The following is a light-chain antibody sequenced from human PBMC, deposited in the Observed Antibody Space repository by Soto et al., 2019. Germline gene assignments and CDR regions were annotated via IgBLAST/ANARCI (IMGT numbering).Light chain of an antibody. J-gene: IGLJ3*02. V-gene: IGLV3-21*02. CDR2: DDS. Sequence: SYELTQPPSVSVAPGQTALISCVGENIGTNSVHWYQQRPGQAPVLVVYDDSDRPSGIPERFSGSNFGNTANLTISRVEAGDEADYYCQVWQTATDPFWVFGGGTKLTVL. CDR1: NIGTNS. CDR3: QVWQTATDPFWV.